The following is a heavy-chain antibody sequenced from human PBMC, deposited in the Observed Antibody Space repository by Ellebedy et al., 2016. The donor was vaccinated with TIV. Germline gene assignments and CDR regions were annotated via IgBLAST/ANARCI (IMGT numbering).Heavy chain of an antibody. CDR3: ARSKYDAFDI. CDR2: IYPGYSET. CDR1: GNSFTSNW. V-gene: IGHV5-51*01. Sequence: GESLKISCQGSGNSFTSNWIAWVRQMPGRGLEWMGIIYPGYSETTYSPSFQGQVTISADKSISTAYLQWSSLKASDTAMYYCARSKYDAFDIWGQGTMVTVSS. J-gene: IGHJ3*02.